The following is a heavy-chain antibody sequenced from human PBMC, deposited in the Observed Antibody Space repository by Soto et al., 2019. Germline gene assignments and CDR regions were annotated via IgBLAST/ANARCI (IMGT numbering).Heavy chain of an antibody. J-gene: IGHJ6*02. V-gene: IGHV4-39*07. CDR3: ARTRGSAVYFYFYGLDV. D-gene: IGHD3-10*01. CDR2: TYSSGGA. CDR1: GGSINGNNYS. Sequence: LQESGPGLVKPSETLSLTCSISGGSINGNNYSWGWIRQPPGRGLEWIGNTYSSGGAYYDPSFKSRASISVDTSKSQVFPKLTSVTAADTAIYYCARTRGSAVYFYFYGLDVWGHGTTVTVSS.